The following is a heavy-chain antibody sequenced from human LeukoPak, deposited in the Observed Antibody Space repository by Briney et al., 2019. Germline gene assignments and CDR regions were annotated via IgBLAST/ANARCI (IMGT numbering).Heavy chain of an antibody. Sequence: ASVKVSCKASGYTFTSYDINWVRQATGQGLEWMGWMNPNSGNTGYAQKFQGRVTMTRNTSISTAYMELSSLRSDDTAVYYCARTGPPWDYYYYYYMDVWGKGTTVTISS. CDR3: ARTGPPWDYYYYYYMDV. J-gene: IGHJ6*03. D-gene: IGHD1-26*01. V-gene: IGHV1-8*01. CDR1: GYTFTSYD. CDR2: MNPNSGNT.